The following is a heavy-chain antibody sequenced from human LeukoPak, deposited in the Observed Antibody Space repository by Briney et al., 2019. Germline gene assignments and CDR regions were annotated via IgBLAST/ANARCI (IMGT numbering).Heavy chain of an antibody. D-gene: IGHD3-9*01. CDR2: IYYSGST. CDR3: AREVRYFDWLATYDY. CDR1: GGSVSSGSYY. Sequence: SETLSLTCTVSGGSVSSGSYYWSWIRRPPGKGLEWIGYIYYSGSTNYNPSLKSRVTISVDTSKNQFSLKLSSVTAADTAVYYCAREVRYFDWLATYDYWGQGTLVTVSS. V-gene: IGHV4-61*01. J-gene: IGHJ4*02.